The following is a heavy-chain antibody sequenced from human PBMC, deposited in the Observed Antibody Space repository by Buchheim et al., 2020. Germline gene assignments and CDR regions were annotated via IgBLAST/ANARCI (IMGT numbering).Heavy chain of an antibody. CDR3: AKDQGQWLSD. Sequence: QVQLVESGGGVVQPGRSLRLSCAASGFTFSSYGMHWVRQAPGKGLEWVAVISYDGSNKYYADSVKGRFTISRDNSNNTLYLQMNSLRAEDTAVYYCAKDQGQWLSDWGQGTL. V-gene: IGHV3-30*18. J-gene: IGHJ4*02. CDR1: GFTFSSYG. D-gene: IGHD6-19*01. CDR2: ISYDGSNK.